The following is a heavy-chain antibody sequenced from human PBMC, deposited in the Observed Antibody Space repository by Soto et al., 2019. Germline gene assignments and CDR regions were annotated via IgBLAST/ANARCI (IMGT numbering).Heavy chain of an antibody. CDR3: ARGQFDDSSGGFDY. D-gene: IGHD3-22*01. CDR2: IWYDGSNK. V-gene: IGHV3-33*01. Sequence: GGSLRLSCAASGFTFSGYGMHWVRQAPGKGLEWVAVIWYDGSNKYYADSVKGRFTISRDNSNNTLYLQMNSLRAEDTAVYYCARGQFDDSSGGFDYWGQGTLVTVSS. CDR1: GFTFSGYG. J-gene: IGHJ4*02.